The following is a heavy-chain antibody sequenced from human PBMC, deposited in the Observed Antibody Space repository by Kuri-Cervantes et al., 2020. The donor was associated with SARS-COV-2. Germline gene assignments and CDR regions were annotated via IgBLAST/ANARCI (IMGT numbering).Heavy chain of an antibody. V-gene: IGHV2-26*01. CDR1: GFSLSNARMG. J-gene: IGHJ4*02. CDR3: AHRSSSRNFDY. CDR2: IFSNDEK. D-gene: IGHD6-6*01. Sequence: SGPTLVKPTETLTLTCTVSGFSLSNARMGVSWIRQPPGKALEWLAHIFSNDEKSYSTSLKSRLTISKDTSKNQVVLTMTNMDPVDTATYYCAHRSSSRNFDYWGQGTLVTVSS.